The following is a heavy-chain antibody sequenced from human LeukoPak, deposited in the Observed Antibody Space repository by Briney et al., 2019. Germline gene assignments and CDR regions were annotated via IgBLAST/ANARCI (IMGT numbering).Heavy chain of an antibody. V-gene: IGHV1-46*01. J-gene: IGHJ4*02. CDR3: ARSISTLTTVGDY. Sequence: ASVKVSCKASGYTFTSNYIHWVRQAPGQGLEWMGMIYPRDGSTSYAQKFQGRVTVTRGTSISTAYMELSRLRSDDTAVYYCARSISTLTTVGDYWGQGTLVTVSS. D-gene: IGHD4-17*01. CDR2: IYPRDGST. CDR1: GYTFTSNY.